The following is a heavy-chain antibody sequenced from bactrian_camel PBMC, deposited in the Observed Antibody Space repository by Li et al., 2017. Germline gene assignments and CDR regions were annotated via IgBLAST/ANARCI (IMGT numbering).Heavy chain of an antibody. CDR3: AAHSGALCSDWTRYNT. Sequence: QLVESGGGSVKSGGSLGLSCAVSGYRHCVAWFRQVPGKAREGVASISSPVGTTYYRDDSLKGRFTISRDSAKNTVYLEMYGLEPGDTAMYYCAAHSGALCSDWTRYNTWGQGTQVTVS. J-gene: IGHJ4*01. V-gene: IGHV3S61*01. CDR1: GYRHC. D-gene: IGHD1*01. CDR2: ISSPVGTT.